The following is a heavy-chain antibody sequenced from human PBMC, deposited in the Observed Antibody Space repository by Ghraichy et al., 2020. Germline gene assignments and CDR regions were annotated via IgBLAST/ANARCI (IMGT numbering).Heavy chain of an antibody. J-gene: IGHJ6*02. Sequence: GGSLRLSCAASGFTFSSYAMHWVRQAPGKGLEWVAVISYDGSNKYYADSVKGRFTISRDNSKNTLYLQMNSLRAEDTAVYYCARVFQWGGRGYSYGTSLSYYYYGMDVWGQGTTVTVSS. CDR3: ARVFQWGGRGYSYGTSLSYYYYGMDV. CDR1: GFTFSSYA. V-gene: IGHV3-30-3*01. CDR2: ISYDGSNK. D-gene: IGHD5-18*01.